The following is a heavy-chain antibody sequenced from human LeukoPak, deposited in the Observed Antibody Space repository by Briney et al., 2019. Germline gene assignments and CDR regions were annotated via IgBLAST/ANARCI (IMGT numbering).Heavy chain of an antibody. J-gene: IGHJ4*02. V-gene: IGHV3-33*01. CDR2: IWYDGSNK. CDR3: ARARTGQQLSY. CDR1: GFTFSSYG. Sequence: GGSLRLSCAASGFTFSSYGMHWVRQAPGKGLEWVAVIWYDGSNKYYADSVKGRFTISRDNSKNTLYLQMNSLRAEDTAVYYCARARTGQQLSYWGQGTLVTVTS. D-gene: IGHD6-13*01.